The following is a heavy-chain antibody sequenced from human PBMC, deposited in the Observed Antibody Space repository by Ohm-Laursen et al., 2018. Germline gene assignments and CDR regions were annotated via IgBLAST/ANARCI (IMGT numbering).Heavy chain of an antibody. CDR2: ISDTGSHI. CDR1: GFTVSFNY. CDR3: ARDDGAYARRSGMDV. Sequence: SLRLSCSASGFTVSFNYMNWVRQAPGTGLEWVSYISDTGSHIYYAGSVRGRFTISRDNAQNSLYLHMSSLRAEDTAIYYCARDDGAYARRSGMDVWGQGTTVTVSS. J-gene: IGHJ6*02. D-gene: IGHD2-8*01. V-gene: IGHV3-21*01.